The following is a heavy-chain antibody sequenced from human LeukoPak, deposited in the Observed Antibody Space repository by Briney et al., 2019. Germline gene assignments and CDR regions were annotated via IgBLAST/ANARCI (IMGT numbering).Heavy chain of an antibody. J-gene: IGHJ4*02. CDR1: GYTFTIYH. CDR2: INLSGGST. V-gene: IGHV1-46*01. CDR3: ARDYVDDIPMIKDY. D-gene: IGHD2-8*01. Sequence: ASVKVSCKASGYTFTIYHMHWVRQAPGQGLEWMGKINLSGGSTTYAQKFQGRVTMTRDTSTSTVYMELSSLRSEDTAVYYCARDYVDDIPMIKDYWGQGTLVTVSS.